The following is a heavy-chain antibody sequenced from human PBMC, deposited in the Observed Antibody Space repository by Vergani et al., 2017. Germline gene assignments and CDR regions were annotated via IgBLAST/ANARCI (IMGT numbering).Heavy chain of an antibody. CDR3: AKDVTGYTSSWQYDY. CDR2: ISWNSGFI. Sequence: EVQLVESGEGLVQPGRSLRLSCVASGFTFDNYAMHWVRQAPGKGLEWVSSISWNSGFIDYADSVKGRFTISRDNAKNSLYLQLNSLRAEDTALYYCAKDVTGYTSSWQYDYWGQGTLVTVSS. D-gene: IGHD6-13*01. J-gene: IGHJ4*02. CDR1: GFTFDNYA. V-gene: IGHV3-9*01.